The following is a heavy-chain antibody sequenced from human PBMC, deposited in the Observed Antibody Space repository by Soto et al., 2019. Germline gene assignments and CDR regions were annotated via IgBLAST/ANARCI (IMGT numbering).Heavy chain of an antibody. D-gene: IGHD5-12*01. Sequence: ASVKVSCKASGYTFTSYSMHCVRQAPGQRLEWMGWINAGNGNTKYSQKFQGRVTITKNTSASTAYMELSSLRSEDTAVYYCARGPLRNWFDPWGQGTLVTVS. CDR3: ARGPLRNWFDP. V-gene: IGHV1-3*01. J-gene: IGHJ5*02. CDR2: INAGNGNT. CDR1: GYTFTSYS.